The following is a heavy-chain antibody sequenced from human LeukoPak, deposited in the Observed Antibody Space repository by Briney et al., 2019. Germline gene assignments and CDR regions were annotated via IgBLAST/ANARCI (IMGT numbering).Heavy chain of an antibody. D-gene: IGHD3-22*01. J-gene: IGHJ4*02. Sequence: PGGSLRLSCAASGFTFGSYSMNWVRQAPGKGLEWVSSISGSSSYIYYADSVKGRFTISRDNAKNSLYLQMNSLRAEDTAVYYCARDRSSGYYPDYWGQGTLVTVSS. V-gene: IGHV3-21*01. CDR3: ARDRSSGYYPDY. CDR1: GFTFGSYS. CDR2: ISGSSSYI.